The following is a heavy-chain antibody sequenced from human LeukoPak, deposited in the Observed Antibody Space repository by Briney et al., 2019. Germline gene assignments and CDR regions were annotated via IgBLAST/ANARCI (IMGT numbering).Heavy chain of an antibody. Sequence: ASVKVSCKASGGTFSSYAISWVRQAPGQGLEYMGGIIPIFGTPSFAQKFQGRVTITADESTSTAYMELSSLRSEDTAIYYCARGSIGGRVDYWGQGTLVTVSS. CDR2: IIPIFGTP. CDR1: GGTFSSYA. D-gene: IGHD4-23*01. V-gene: IGHV1-69*13. J-gene: IGHJ4*02. CDR3: ARGSIGGRVDY.